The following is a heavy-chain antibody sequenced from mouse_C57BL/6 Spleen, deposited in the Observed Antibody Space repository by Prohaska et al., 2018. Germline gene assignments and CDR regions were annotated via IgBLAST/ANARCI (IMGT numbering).Heavy chain of an antibody. Sequence: EVQLLETGGGLVQPGGSRGLSCEGSGFTFSGFWMSWVRQTPGKTMEWIGDINSDGMAINYAPSIKDRFTIFRDNDKSTLYLQMSNVRSEDTATYFCMRGTGWYFDVWGTGTTVTVSS. V-gene: IGHV11-2*01. CDR3: MRGTGWYFDV. CDR2: INSDGMAI. J-gene: IGHJ1*03. D-gene: IGHD3-3*01. CDR1: GFTFSGFW.